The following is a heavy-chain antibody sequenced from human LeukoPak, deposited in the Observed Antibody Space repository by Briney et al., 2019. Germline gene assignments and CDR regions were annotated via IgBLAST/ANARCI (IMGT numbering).Heavy chain of an antibody. CDR2: ISYDGINK. CDR1: GFTFSSYG. Sequence: GRSLRLSCVASGFTFSSYGMNWVRQAPGKGLEWVAVISYDGINKYYADSVKGRFTISRDNSKNTLYLQMNSLRAEDTAVYYCAKDLGFYDYWGQGTLVTVSS. J-gene: IGHJ4*02. V-gene: IGHV3-30*18. D-gene: IGHD2/OR15-2a*01. CDR3: AKDLGFYDY.